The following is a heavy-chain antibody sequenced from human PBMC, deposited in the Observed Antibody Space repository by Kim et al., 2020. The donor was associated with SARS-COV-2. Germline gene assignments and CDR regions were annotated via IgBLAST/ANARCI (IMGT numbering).Heavy chain of an antibody. Sequence: SETLCLTCSVSSGSVETYYWSWIRQSPGKGLEWIGYIYSSGNTEYNPSFKSRVTISVDTSMKQFSLKLSSVTAADTAVYYCARGGYTASWYAGIFDYWG. CDR1: SGSVETYY. V-gene: IGHV4-59*02. CDR3: ARGGYTASWYAGIFDY. CDR2: IYSSGNT. J-gene: IGHJ4*01. D-gene: IGHD6-13*01.